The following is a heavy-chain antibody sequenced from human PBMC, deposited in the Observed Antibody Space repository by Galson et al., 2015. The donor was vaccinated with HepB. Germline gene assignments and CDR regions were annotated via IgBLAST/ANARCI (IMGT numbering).Heavy chain of an antibody. CDR2: ISSSSSYT. Sequence: SLRLSCAASGFTFSDYDMSWIRQAPGKGLEWVSYISSSSSYTNYADSVEGRFTMSRDNAKNSLYLQMNSLRAEDTAVYYCARDQRSRSGSQYYYGMDVWGQGTTVTVSS. CDR3: ARDQRSRSGSQYYYGMDV. V-gene: IGHV3-11*06. CDR1: GFTFSDYD. D-gene: IGHD3-3*01. J-gene: IGHJ6*02.